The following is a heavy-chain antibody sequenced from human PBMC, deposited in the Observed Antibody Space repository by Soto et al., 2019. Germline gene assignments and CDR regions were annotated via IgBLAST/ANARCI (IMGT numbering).Heavy chain of an antibody. V-gene: IGHV3-30*18. J-gene: IGHJ6*02. D-gene: IGHD2-2*01. CDR2: ISYDGSNK. CDR3: AKVPAASYGMDV. CDR1: GFTFSSYG. Sequence: PGGSLRLSCAASGFTFSSYGMHWVRQAPGKGLEWVAVISYDGSNKYYADSVKGRFTISRDNSKNTLYLQMNSLRAEDTAVYYCAKVPAASYGMDVWGQGTTVTVSS.